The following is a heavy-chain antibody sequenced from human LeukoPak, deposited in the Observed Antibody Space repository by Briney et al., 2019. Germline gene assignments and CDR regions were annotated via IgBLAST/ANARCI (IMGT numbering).Heavy chain of an antibody. CDR1: GFTFDDYG. D-gene: IGHD3-16*01. J-gene: IGHJ4*02. Sequence: GGSLRLSCAASGFTFDDYGMSWVRQAPGKGLEWVSGINWNGGSTYYADSVKGRFTISRDNSKNTLYLQMNSLGAEDTAVYYCAKVGGDYVDYWGQGTLVTVSS. CDR2: INWNGGST. V-gene: IGHV3-20*04. CDR3: AKVGGDYVDY.